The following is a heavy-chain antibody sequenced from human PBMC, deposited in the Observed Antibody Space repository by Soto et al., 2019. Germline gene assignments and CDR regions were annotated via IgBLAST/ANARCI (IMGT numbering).Heavy chain of an antibody. CDR3: ARGWTAMDY. Sequence: QVQLVQSGAEVKKPGASVKVSCKTSGYTFTNFALSWVRQAPGQGLEWMGWISAYNGTTNYAQNFQGRVTMTTDTSRSIAYMELRSLRSDDTAVYSCARGWTAMDYWGQGTLVTVSS. D-gene: IGHD2-21*02. CDR1: GYTFTNFA. V-gene: IGHV1-18*01. CDR2: ISAYNGTT. J-gene: IGHJ4*02.